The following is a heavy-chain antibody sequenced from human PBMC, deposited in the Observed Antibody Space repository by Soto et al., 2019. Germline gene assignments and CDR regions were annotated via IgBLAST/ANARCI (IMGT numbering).Heavy chain of an antibody. V-gene: IGHV5-51*01. CDR1: GYSFTSYW. CDR3: ARRHEPTFSPSPLYGMDV. Sequence: GESLKISCKGSGYSFTSYWIGWVRQMPGKGLEWMGIIYPGDSDTRYSPSSQGQVTISADKSISTAYLQWSSLKASDTAMYYCARRHEPTFSPSPLYGMDVWGQGTTATVYS. CDR2: IYPGDSDT. D-gene: IGHD3-3*02. J-gene: IGHJ6*02.